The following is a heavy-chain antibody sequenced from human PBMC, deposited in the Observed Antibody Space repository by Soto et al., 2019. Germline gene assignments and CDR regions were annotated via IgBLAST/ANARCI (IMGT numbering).Heavy chain of an antibody. D-gene: IGHD2-15*01. J-gene: IGHJ6*02. V-gene: IGHV3-23*01. CDR1: GFSFSRNA. Sequence: QLLESGGGLVQPGGSLRLSCEASGFSFSRNAMSWVRQAPGKGLEWVSSISSGGKTNYADSGKGRFAISRDNSKNTQSLQMTSLGAEDTAVYYCAKLGYCTGGTCYLDYYYGVDVWGQGTTVTVS. CDR3: AKLGYCTGGTCYLDYYYGVDV. CDR2: ISSGGKT.